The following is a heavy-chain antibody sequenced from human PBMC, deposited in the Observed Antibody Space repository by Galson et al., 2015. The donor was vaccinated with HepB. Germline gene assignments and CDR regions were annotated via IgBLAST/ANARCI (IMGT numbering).Heavy chain of an antibody. CDR1: GFTFSSYA. J-gene: IGHJ4*02. Sequence: SLRLSCAASGFTFSSYAMHWVRQVPGKGLEWVAVISYDGSNKYYADSVKGRFTISRDNSKNTLYLQMNSLRTDDTAVYYCARDSTAMVDYWGQGTLVTVSS. CDR3: ARDSTAMVDY. V-gene: IGHV3-30-3*01. CDR2: ISYDGSNK. D-gene: IGHD5-18*01.